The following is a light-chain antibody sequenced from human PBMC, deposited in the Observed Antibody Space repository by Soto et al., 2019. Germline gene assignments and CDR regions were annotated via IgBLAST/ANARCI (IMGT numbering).Light chain of an antibody. Sequence: NFMLTQPHSVSESPGKTVTISCTRSSGSIASNYVQWYQQRPGSAPTTVIYEDNQRPSGVPDRFSGSIDSSSNSASLTISGLKTEDEVDYSCQSYESSTPVVFGGGTKLTVL. J-gene: IGLJ2*01. CDR1: SGSIASNY. V-gene: IGLV6-57*04. CDR3: QSYESSTPVV. CDR2: EDN.